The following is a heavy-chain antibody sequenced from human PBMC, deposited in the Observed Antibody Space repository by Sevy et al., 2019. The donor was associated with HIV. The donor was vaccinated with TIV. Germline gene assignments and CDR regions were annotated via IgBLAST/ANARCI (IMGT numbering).Heavy chain of an antibody. J-gene: IGHJ2*01. D-gene: IGHD2-15*01. Sequence: GGSLRLSCAASGFTFSSYSMNWVRQAPGKGLEWVSYISSSSSTIYYADSVKGRFTISRDNAKNSLYLQMNSLRAEDTAVYYCARDSRCSGGSCYPHYWYFDLWGRGTLVTVSS. CDR3: ARDSRCSGGSCYPHYWYFDL. CDR2: ISSSSSTI. V-gene: IGHV3-48*01. CDR1: GFTFSSYS.